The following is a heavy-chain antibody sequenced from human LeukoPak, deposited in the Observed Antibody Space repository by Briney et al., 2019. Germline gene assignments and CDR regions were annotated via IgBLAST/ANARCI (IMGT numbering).Heavy chain of an antibody. Sequence: ASVKVSCKASGYSFTNYAINWVRQAPGQGLECMGWINTNTGNATYAQGFTGRFVFSLDTSVSTAYLQISSLKAEDTAVYFCARNRISHHMDVWGRGTTVNVSS. CDR2: INTNTGNA. CDR1: GYSFTNYA. D-gene: IGHD2-15*01. CDR3: ARNRISHHMDV. V-gene: IGHV7-4-1*02. J-gene: IGHJ6*03.